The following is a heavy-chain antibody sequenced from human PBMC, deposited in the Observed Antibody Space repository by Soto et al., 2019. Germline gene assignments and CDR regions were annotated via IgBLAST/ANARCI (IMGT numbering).Heavy chain of an antibody. V-gene: IGHV3-11*01. CDR2: ISSSGSPI. Sequence: QVRLVESGGGLVKPGGSLRLSCAASGFTFSDYYMSWIRQAPGKGLEWVSYISSSGSPIYYADSVKGRFTISRDNAKNSLYLQMNSLRAEDTAVYYCARWGYCISTSCFYYYYGMDVWGQGTTVTVSS. CDR3: ARWGYCISTSCFYYYYGMDV. D-gene: IGHD2-2*01. CDR1: GFTFSDYY. J-gene: IGHJ6*02.